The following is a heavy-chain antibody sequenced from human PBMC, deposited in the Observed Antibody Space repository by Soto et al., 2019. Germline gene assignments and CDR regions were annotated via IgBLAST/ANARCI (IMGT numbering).Heavy chain of an antibody. CDR2: ISGSGGST. D-gene: IGHD6-13*01. V-gene: IGHV3-23*01. J-gene: IGHJ6*03. CDR3: AKDPDSQPWYMDV. Sequence: GGSLRLSCAASGFTFSSYAMSWVRQAPGKGLEWVSGISGSGGSTYYADSVKGRFTISRDNSKNTLYLQMNSLRAEDTAVYYCAKDPDSQPWYMDVWGKGTTVTVSS. CDR1: GFTFSSYA.